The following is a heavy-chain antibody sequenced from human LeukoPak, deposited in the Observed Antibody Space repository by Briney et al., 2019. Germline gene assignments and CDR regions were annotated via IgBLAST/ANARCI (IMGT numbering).Heavy chain of an antibody. Sequence: SETLSLTCTVSGGSISSSSYYWGWIRQPPGKGLEWIGSIYYSGSTYYNPSLKSRVTISVDTSKNQFSLKLSSVTAADTAVYYCAKDRKWLVLDYFDYWGQGTLVTVSS. CDR3: AKDRKWLVLDYFDY. CDR1: GGSISSSSYY. V-gene: IGHV4-39*07. D-gene: IGHD6-19*01. J-gene: IGHJ4*02. CDR2: IYYSGST.